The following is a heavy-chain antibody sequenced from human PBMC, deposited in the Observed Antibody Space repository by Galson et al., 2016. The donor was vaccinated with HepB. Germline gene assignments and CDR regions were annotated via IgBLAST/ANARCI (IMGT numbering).Heavy chain of an antibody. Sequence: SLRLSCAASGFTFKNFGMTWVRQAPGKGLEWVSTICGSCGDIDYADSVQGRFPLSRDNSKNTLSLQMNCLRAEDTATYYCAIDPSHWIENPFALWGQGTLVTVSS. D-gene: IGHD2-2*03. CDR1: GFTFKNFG. V-gene: IGHV3-23*01. CDR3: AIDPSHWIENPFAL. J-gene: IGHJ4*02. CDR2: ICGSCGDI.